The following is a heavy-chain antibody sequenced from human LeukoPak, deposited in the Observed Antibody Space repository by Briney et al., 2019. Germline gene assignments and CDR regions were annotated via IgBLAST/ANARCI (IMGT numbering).Heavy chain of an antibody. V-gene: IGHV3-15*01. CDR3: TTGPGYCSSTSCHAIDY. J-gene: IGHJ4*02. CDR1: GFTFTNAW. D-gene: IGHD2-2*01. CDR2: IKSKTDGGTT. Sequence: GGSLRLSCAASGFTFTNAWMSWVRQAPEKGLEWVGHIKSKTDGGTTDCAAPVKGRFTISRDDSKNTLYLQMNSLKTEDTAVYYCTTGPGYCSSTSCHAIDYWGQGTLVTVSS.